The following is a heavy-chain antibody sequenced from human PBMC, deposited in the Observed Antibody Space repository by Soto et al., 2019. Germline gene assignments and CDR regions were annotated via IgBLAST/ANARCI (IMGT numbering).Heavy chain of an antibody. CDR3: ARGAVQD. V-gene: IGHV3-66*01. Sequence: HPGGSLRLSCTASGFTVSSNFMSWVRQAPGKGLDWVSILYSGGQTFYADSVRGRFIISRDNSKNTVYLQMDNLRVEDTAVYYCARGAVQDWGQGTLVTVSS. CDR2: LYSGGQT. J-gene: IGHJ4*02. CDR1: GFTVSSNF. D-gene: IGHD1-1*01.